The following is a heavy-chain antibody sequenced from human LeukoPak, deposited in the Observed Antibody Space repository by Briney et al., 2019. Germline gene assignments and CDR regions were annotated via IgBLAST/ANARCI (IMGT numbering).Heavy chain of an antibody. CDR1: GFTFSSYS. CDR3: ARQRYSSGSVYYYGMDV. J-gene: IGHJ6*02. Sequence: RTGGSLRLSCAASGFTFSSYSMNWVRQAPGKGLEWVSGINWNGGSTGYADSVKGRFTISRDNAKNSLYLQMNSLRAEDTALYHCARQRYSSGSVYYYGMDVWGQGTTVTVSS. CDR2: INWNGGST. D-gene: IGHD6-19*01. V-gene: IGHV3-20*01.